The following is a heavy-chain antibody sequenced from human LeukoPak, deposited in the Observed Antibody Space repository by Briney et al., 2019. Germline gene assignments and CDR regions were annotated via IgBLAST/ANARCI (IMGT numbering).Heavy chain of an antibody. J-gene: IGHJ6*03. CDR3: AKSAGDGGYYYYYMDV. CDR2: IKQDGSEK. V-gene: IGHV3-7*01. Sequence: PGGSLRLSCAASGFTFSSYWMSWVRQAPGRGLEWVANIKQDGSEKYYVDSVKGRFTISRDNAKNSLYLQMNSLRAEDTAVYYCAKSAGDGGYYYYYMDVWGKGTTVTVSS. D-gene: IGHD6-13*01. CDR1: GFTFSSYW.